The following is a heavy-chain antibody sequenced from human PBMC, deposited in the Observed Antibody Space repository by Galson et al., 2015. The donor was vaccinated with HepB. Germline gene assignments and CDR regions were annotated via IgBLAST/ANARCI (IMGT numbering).Heavy chain of an antibody. CDR3: ARDSSLVPAQIHAFDI. Sequence: ETLSLTCTVSGGSISSNFWTWIRQPPGKGLEWIGYFYYSGVTKYNPSLRSRVAISVDTSKKVLSLKLTSVTAADTAVYYCARDSSLVPAQIHAFDIWGQGIMVTVSS. CDR1: GGSISSNF. D-gene: IGHD2-2*01. V-gene: IGHV4-59*01. J-gene: IGHJ3*02. CDR2: FYYSGVT.